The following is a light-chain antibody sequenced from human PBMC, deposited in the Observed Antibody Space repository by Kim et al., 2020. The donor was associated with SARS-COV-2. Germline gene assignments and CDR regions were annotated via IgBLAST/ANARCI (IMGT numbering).Light chain of an antibody. V-gene: IGLV2-11*01. Sequence: SVTLSCTGPNSDVGYYNYVSWYQQHPGKAPKLIIYDVTKRPSGVPDLFSGSKSGNTASLTISGLLPEDEADYSCCSYAGSYTYVVFGGGTKVTVL. CDR3: CSYAGSYTYVV. J-gene: IGLJ2*01. CDR2: DVT. CDR1: NSDVGYYNY.